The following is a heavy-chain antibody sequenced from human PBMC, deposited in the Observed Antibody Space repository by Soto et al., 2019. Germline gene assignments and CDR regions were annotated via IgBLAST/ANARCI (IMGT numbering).Heavy chain of an antibody. Sequence: PSETLSLTCTVSGGSISSGDYYWSWIRQSPGKGLEWIGYIYYSGSTYYNPSLKSRVTISVDTSKNQFSLKLSSVTAADTAVYYCARDKDGYSFDYWGQGTLVTVSS. J-gene: IGHJ4*02. CDR3: ARDKDGYSFDY. D-gene: IGHD5-18*01. CDR2: IYYSGST. V-gene: IGHV4-30-4*01. CDR1: GGSISSGDYY.